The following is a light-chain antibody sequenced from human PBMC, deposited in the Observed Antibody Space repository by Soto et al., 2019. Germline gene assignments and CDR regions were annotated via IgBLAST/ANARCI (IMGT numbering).Light chain of an antibody. Sequence: EIVMTQSPATLSVSPGERATLSCRASQSITSLLAWYQQKPGQAPRLLIYDTSTRATDVPARFSGSGSGTEFTLTISSLLSEDFAVNYCQQYNTWPPYTFGQGTKLDSK. J-gene: IGKJ2*01. V-gene: IGKV3-15*01. CDR1: QSITSL. CDR3: QQYNTWPPYT. CDR2: DTS.